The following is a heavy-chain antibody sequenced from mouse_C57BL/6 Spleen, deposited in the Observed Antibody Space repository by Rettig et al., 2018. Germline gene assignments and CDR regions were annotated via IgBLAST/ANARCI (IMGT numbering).Heavy chain of an antibody. CDR2: INPNNGGT. V-gene: IGHV1-26*01. J-gene: IGHJ2*01. CDR1: GYTFTDYY. D-gene: IGHD1-1*01. CDR3: ARRRALYGSSFDY. Sequence: EVQLQQSGPELVKPGASVKISCKASGYTFTDYYMNWVKQSHGKSLEWIGDINPNNGGTSYNQKFKGKATLTVDKSSSTAYMELRSLTSEDSAVYYCARRRALYGSSFDYWGQGTTLTVSS.